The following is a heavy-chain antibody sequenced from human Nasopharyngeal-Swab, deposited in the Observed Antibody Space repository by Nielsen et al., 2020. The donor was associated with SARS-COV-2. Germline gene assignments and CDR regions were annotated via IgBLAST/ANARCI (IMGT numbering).Heavy chain of an antibody. Sequence: SLKISCAASGFTFSSFAMSWVRQAPGKGLEWVSGISWNSGSIGYADSVKGRFTISRDNAKNSLYLQMNSLRAEDTAVYYCARDGDYSGWELTDYWGQGTLVTVSS. CDR2: ISWNSGSI. J-gene: IGHJ4*02. V-gene: IGHV3-9*01. D-gene: IGHD1-26*01. CDR3: ARDGDYSGWELTDY. CDR1: GFTFSSFA.